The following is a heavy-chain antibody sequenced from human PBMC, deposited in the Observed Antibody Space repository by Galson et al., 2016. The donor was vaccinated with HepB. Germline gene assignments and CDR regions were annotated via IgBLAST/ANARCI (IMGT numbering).Heavy chain of an antibody. CDR1: GFTVSSNY. D-gene: IGHD3-3*01. Sequence: LRLSCAASGFTVSSNYITWVRQAPGKGLEWIGEITHSGSTNYNPSLESRVTISVDTSTNQFPLKLNSVTAADTAVYFCARGPLRDFWSGYRRPGGFFWGQGTLVTVFS. CDR2: ITHSGST. V-gene: IGHV4-34*01. CDR3: ARGPLRDFWSGYRRPGGFF. J-gene: IGHJ4*02.